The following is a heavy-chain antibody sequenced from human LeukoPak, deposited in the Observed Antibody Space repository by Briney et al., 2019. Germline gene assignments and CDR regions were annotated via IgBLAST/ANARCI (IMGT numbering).Heavy chain of an antibody. J-gene: IGHJ4*02. CDR1: GGSISSSSYY. CDR2: IYYSGST. CDR3: ARHEELLRNFDY. Sequence: TSETLSLTCTVSGGSISSSSYYWGWIRQPPGKRLEWIGSIYYSGSTYYNPSLKSRVTISVDTSKNQLSLKLSSVTAADTAVYYCARHEELLRNFDYWGQGTLVTVSS. D-gene: IGHD1-26*01. V-gene: IGHV4-39*01.